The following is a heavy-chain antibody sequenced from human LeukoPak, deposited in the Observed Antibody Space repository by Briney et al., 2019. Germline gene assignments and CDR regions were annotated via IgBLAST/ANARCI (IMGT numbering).Heavy chain of an antibody. CDR3: ARGGVVQWFGELSPPKNPFDY. D-gene: IGHD3-10*01. Sequence: ASVNVSCKVSGYTLTEFSMHWVRQAPGKGLEGMGGFDPEDGETIYAQELQGRVTMTKDTSTDTAYMEMSSLRPEDTAVYYCARGGVVQWFGELSPPKNPFDYWGQGTLVTVSS. V-gene: IGHV1-24*01. J-gene: IGHJ4*02. CDR2: FDPEDGET. CDR1: GYTLTEFS.